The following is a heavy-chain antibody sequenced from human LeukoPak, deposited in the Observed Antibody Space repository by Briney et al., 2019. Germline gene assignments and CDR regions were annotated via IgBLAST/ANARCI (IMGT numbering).Heavy chain of an antibody. J-gene: IGHJ3*02. CDR3: ARAGYYDSSGPGDAFDI. CDR2: IIPIFGTA. CDR1: GGTFSSYA. Sequence: ASVKVSCEASGGTFSSYAISWVRQAPGQGLEWMGGIIPIFGTADYAQKFQGRVTITADESTSTAYMELSSLRSEDTAVYYCARAGYYDSSGPGDAFDIWGQGTMVTVSS. V-gene: IGHV1-69*13. D-gene: IGHD3-22*01.